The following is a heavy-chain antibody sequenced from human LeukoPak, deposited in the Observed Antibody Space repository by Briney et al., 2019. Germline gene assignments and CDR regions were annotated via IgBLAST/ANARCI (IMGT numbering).Heavy chain of an antibody. V-gene: IGHV3-30*18. CDR2: MSFDGSDK. CDR1: GFTFSTYG. CDR3: AKDLAGGNVPDS. D-gene: IGHD2-8*02. J-gene: IGHJ4*02. Sequence: GGSLRLSCAASGFTFSTYGIHWVRQAPGKGLEWVALMSFDGSDKYFADSVKGRFTISRDNSKDTLYLHMSNLRAEDTALYYCAKDLAGGNVPDSWGQGTLVTVYS.